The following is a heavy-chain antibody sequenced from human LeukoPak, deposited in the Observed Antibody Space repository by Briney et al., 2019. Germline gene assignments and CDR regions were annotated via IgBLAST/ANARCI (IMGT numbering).Heavy chain of an antibody. CDR3: ARDRIPWGEPFDK. D-gene: IGHD2/OR15-2a*01. CDR1: GFTFSAYT. V-gene: IGHV3-21*01. CDR2: IRGSGSDI. Sequence: PGRCLRLSCAPSGFTFSAYTMNWVRQAPGKGREWVSSIRGSGSDIDYADSVKGRFTISRDNAQNSLYLQMSSLRVEDTAVYYCARDRIPWGEPFDKWGQGTLVTVSS. J-gene: IGHJ4*02.